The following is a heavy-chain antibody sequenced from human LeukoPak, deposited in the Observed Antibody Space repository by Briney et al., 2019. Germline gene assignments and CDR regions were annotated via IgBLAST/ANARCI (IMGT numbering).Heavy chain of an antibody. J-gene: IGHJ4*02. D-gene: IGHD6-13*01. CDR1: GGSISSSSYY. Sequence: SETLSLTCTVSGGSISSSSYYWGWIRQPPGKGLEWIGSIYDSGSTYYNPSLKSRVTISVDTSKNQLSLKLSSVTAADTAVYYCARKSFHSSSYDFWGQGTLVTVSS. V-gene: IGHV4-39*01. CDR3: ARKSFHSSSYDF. CDR2: IYDSGST.